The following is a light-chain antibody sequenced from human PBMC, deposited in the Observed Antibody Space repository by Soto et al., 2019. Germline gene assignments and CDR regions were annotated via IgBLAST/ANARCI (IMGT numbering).Light chain of an antibody. CDR1: QDIRTE. J-gene: IGKJ1*01. Sequence: AIQMTQSPSSLSASVGDRVTITCRASQDIRTELGWYQQKPGKAPKLLIYATSSLQSGVPSRFSGSGSGTEFTLTISSLQPEDFAIHYCLQDTSYPRTSGQGTKVDIK. V-gene: IGKV1-6*01. CDR3: LQDTSYPRT. CDR2: ATS.